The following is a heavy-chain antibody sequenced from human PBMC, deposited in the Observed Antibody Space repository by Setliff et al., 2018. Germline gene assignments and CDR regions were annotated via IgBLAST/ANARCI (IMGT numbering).Heavy chain of an antibody. J-gene: IGHJ6*03. Sequence: GGSLRLSCAASGFTFSTYAVSWVRQAPGKGLEWVSSISGSGSSTYYADSVKGRFTISRDNAKNSLYLQMNSLRAEDTAVYCCAREGVGFRFYYAYMDVWGKGTTVTVSS. D-gene: IGHD3-10*01. CDR3: AREGVGFRFYYAYMDV. V-gene: IGHV3-23*01. CDR1: GFTFSTYA. CDR2: ISGSGSST.